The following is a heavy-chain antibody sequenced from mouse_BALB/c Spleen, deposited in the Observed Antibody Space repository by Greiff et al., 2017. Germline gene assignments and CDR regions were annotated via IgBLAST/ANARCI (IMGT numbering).Heavy chain of an antibody. CDR1: GYTFTSYY. J-gene: IGHJ2*01. Sequence: QVQLQQSGPELVKPGASVKMSCKASGYTFTSYYIHWVKQRPGQGLEWIGWIYPGDGSTKYNEKFKGKTTLTADKSSSTAYMLLSSLTSEDSAIYFCARDWDGDYWGQGTTLTVSS. V-gene: IGHV1S56*01. CDR3: ARDWDGDY. CDR2: IYPGDGST. D-gene: IGHD4-1*01.